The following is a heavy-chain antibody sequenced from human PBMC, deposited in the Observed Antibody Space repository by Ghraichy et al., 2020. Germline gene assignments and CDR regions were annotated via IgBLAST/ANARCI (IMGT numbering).Heavy chain of an antibody. CDR3: AADSRLLFDFDAFDI. J-gene: IGHJ3*02. Sequence: SVKVSCKASGFTFTSSAVQWVRQARGQRLEWIGWIVVGSGNTNYAQKFQERVTITRDMSTSTAYMELSSLRSEDTAVYYCAADSRLLFDFDAFDIWGQGTMVTVSS. V-gene: IGHV1-58*01. CDR2: IVVGSGNT. CDR1: GFTFTSSA. D-gene: IGHD2-21*02.